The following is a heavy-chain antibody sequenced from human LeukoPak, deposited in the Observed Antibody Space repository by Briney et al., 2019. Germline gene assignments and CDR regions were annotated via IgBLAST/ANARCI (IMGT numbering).Heavy chain of an antibody. CDR1: GFTFSTYA. CDR2: ITYDGSNT. J-gene: IGHJ4*02. D-gene: IGHD5-12*01. V-gene: IGHV3-30-3*01. Sequence: PGGSLRLSCAASGFTFSTYAMSWVRQAPSKGLEWVAFITYDGSNTYYADSVKGRFTISRDNSKNTLYLQMNSLRAEDTAVYYCARDRGVWIENSFDYWGQGTLVTVSS. CDR3: ARDRGVWIENSFDY.